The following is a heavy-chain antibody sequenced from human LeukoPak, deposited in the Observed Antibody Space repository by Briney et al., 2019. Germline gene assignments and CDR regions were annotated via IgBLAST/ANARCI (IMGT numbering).Heavy chain of an antibody. Sequence: SEPLSLTCTVSGGSISSYYWSWIRQPPGKGLEWIGCFYYSGNTNSNPSLKSRVTISVDTSKNQFSLKLMSVTAADTAVYYCATVRPENSGSYYWDYWGQGTLVTVSS. CDR2: FYYSGNT. V-gene: IGHV4-59*08. J-gene: IGHJ4*02. D-gene: IGHD1-26*01. CDR1: GGSISSYY. CDR3: ATVRPENSGSYYWDY.